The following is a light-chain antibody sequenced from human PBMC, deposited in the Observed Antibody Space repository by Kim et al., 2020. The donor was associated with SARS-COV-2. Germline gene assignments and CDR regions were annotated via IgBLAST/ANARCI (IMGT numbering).Light chain of an antibody. Sequence: SSELTQDPAVSVALGQTVRITCQGDSLRSYYASWYQQKPGQAPLLVIYGKNNRPSGVSDRFSGSNSGITSSLTITGAQAEDEADYYCSSRDNSDNLVVFG. V-gene: IGLV3-19*01. CDR1: SLRSYY. CDR2: GKN. J-gene: IGLJ2*01. CDR3: SSRDNSDNLVV.